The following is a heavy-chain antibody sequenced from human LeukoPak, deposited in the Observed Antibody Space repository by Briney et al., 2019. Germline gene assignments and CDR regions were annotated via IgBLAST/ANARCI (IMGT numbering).Heavy chain of an antibody. CDR2: INPNSGGT. V-gene: IGHV1-2*02. J-gene: IGHJ6*03. Sequence: ASVKVSCKASGYTFTGYYMHWVRQAPGQGLEWMGWINPNSGGTNYAQEFQGRVTMTRDTSISTAYMELSRLRSDDTAVYYCARGSHSSWYGQVPDYYYYMDVWGKGTTVTVSS. D-gene: IGHD6-13*01. CDR1: GYTFTGYY. CDR3: ARGSHSSWYGQVPDYYYYMDV.